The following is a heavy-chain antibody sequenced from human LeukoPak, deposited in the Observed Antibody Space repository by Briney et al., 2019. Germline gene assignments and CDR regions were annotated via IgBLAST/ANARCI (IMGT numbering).Heavy chain of an antibody. CDR3: ARDGTAAGLYFDL. CDR2: IRQDGSEK. J-gene: IGHJ4*01. D-gene: IGHD6-13*01. V-gene: IGHV3-7*01. CDR1: GFTFTDYW. Sequence: GGSLRLSCEVSGFTFTDYWMSWVRQAPGKGPEWVAGIRQDGSEKTNVDSVKGRFTISRDNTKHPLSLQLNGLRAEDTAVYYCARDGTAAGLYFDLWGQGTLVTVSS.